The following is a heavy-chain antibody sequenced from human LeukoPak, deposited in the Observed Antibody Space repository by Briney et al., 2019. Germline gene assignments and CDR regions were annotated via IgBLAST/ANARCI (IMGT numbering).Heavy chain of an antibody. D-gene: IGHD1-26*01. CDR1: GGSIRSSYYY. Sequence: SETLSLTCTVSGGSIRSSYYYWGWIRQPPGKGLEWIGSIYDSGSTYYNPSLKSRVTISVDTSKNQFSLKLNSVTAADTAMYYCARLLRSGSSFDYWGQGTLVTVSS. J-gene: IGHJ4*02. CDR2: IYDSGST. V-gene: IGHV4-39*01. CDR3: ARLLRSGSSFDY.